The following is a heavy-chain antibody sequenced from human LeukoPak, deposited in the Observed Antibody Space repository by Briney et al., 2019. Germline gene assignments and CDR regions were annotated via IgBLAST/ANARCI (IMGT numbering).Heavy chain of an antibody. V-gene: IGHV3-23*01. J-gene: IGHJ6*03. CDR1: GFTFSSYA. Sequence: PGGSLRLSCAASGFTFSSYAMSWVRQAPGKGLEWASAISGSGGSTYYADSVKGRFTISRDNSKNTLYLQMNSLRAEGTAVYYCAKDKVGSGYDYYYYDMDVWGKGTTVTVSS. D-gene: IGHD5-12*01. CDR2: ISGSGGST. CDR3: AKDKVGSGYDYYYYDMDV.